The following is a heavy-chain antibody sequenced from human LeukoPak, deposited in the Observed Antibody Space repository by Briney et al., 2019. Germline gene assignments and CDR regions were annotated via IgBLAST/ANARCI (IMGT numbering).Heavy chain of an antibody. V-gene: IGHV1-69*13. J-gene: IGHJ2*01. CDR3: AREWDHRNDSVAADDWYFDL. CDR1: GDTFSSYA. CDR2: IIPIFGTA. Sequence: ASVKVSCKASGDTFSSYAISWVRQAPGQGLEWMGGIIPIFGTANYAQKFQGRVTITADESTSTAYMELSSLRSEDTAVYYCAREWDHRNDSVAADDWYFDLWGRGTLVTVSS. D-gene: IGHD6-19*01.